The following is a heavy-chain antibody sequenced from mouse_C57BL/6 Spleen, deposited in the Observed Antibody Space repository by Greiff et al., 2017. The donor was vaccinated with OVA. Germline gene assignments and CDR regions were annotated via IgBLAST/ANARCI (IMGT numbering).Heavy chain of an antibody. D-gene: IGHD1-1*01. CDR1: GYTFTSYW. V-gene: IGHV1-50*01. Sequence: QVQLQQSGAELVKPGASVKLSCKASGYTFTSYWMQWVKQRPGQGLEWIGEIDPSDSYTNYNQKFKGKATLTVDTSSSTAYMQLSSLTSEDSAVYYCARRAYPITTVVANYFDYWGQGTTLTVSS. CDR3: ARRAYPITTVVANYFDY. CDR2: IDPSDSYT. J-gene: IGHJ2*01.